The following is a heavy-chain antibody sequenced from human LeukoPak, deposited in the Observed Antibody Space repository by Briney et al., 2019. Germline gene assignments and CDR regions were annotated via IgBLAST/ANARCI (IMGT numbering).Heavy chain of an antibody. CDR2: ISYDGSNK. CDR3: ARWGVGDY. D-gene: IGHD1-26*01. CDR1: GFTFSSYG. J-gene: IGHJ4*02. Sequence: GGSLRLSCAASGFTFSSYGMHWVRQAPGKGLEWVAVISYDGSNKYYADSVKGRFTIFRDNSKNTLYLQMNSLRAEDTAVYYCARWGVGDYWGQGTLVTVSS. V-gene: IGHV3-30*03.